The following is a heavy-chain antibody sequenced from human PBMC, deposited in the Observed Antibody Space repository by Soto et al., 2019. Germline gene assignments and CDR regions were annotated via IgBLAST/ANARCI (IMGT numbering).Heavy chain of an antibody. J-gene: IGHJ6*02. CDR2: INPSGGST. Sequence: QVQLVQSRAEVKKPGASVKVSCKASGYTFTSYYMHWVRQAPGQGLEWMGIINPSGGSTSYAQKFQGRVTMTRDTSTSTVYMELSSLRSEDTAVYYCARDGELGGVIVPSYGIDVWGQGTTVTVSS. CDR1: GYTFTSYY. CDR3: ARDGELGGVIVPSYGIDV. D-gene: IGHD3-10*01. V-gene: IGHV1-46*01.